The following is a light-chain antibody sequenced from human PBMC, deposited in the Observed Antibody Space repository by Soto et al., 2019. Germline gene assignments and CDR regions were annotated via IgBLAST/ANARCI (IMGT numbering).Light chain of an antibody. CDR3: QQSSGIPYT. Sequence: DIQMTQSPSSLSASVGDRVTVTCRASQTINTYLNWYQQNPGRAPKLLIYAASNLQSGVPSRFSGSGSGTDFTLTISSLQPEDFATYYCQQSSGIPYTFGQGTKPEIK. J-gene: IGKJ2*01. CDR2: AAS. CDR1: QTINTY. V-gene: IGKV1-39*01.